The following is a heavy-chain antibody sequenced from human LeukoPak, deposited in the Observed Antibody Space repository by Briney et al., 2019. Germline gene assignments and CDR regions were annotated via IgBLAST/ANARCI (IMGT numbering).Heavy chain of an antibody. D-gene: IGHD3-10*01. V-gene: IGHV3-23*01. CDR3: VKGFVHPTYYFDY. J-gene: IGHJ4*02. CDR1: GFTFSNYA. CDR2: ITGSGDGT. Sequence: PGGSLRLSCAASGFTFSNYAMMWVRQAPGKRLEWVSSITGSGDGTCYADSVRGRFIISRDNSENTLYLQLDSLRAEDTAVYFCVKGFVHPTYYFDYWGQGTLVTVSS.